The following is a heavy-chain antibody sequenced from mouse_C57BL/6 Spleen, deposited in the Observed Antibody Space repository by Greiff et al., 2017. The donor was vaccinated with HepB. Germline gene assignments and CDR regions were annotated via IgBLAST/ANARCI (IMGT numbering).Heavy chain of an antibody. J-gene: IGHJ2*01. Sequence: QVTLKVCGPGILQSSQTLSLTCSFSGFSLSTSGMGVSWIRQHSGKGLEWLAYIYWDDDKRYNPSLKSRLTISKDTSRNQVFLKITSVDTADTATYYCARRAGGYYFFDYWGQGTTLTVSS. V-gene: IGHV8-12*01. D-gene: IGHD2-3*01. CDR1: GFSLSTSGMG. CDR2: IYWDDDK. CDR3: ARRAGGYYFFDY.